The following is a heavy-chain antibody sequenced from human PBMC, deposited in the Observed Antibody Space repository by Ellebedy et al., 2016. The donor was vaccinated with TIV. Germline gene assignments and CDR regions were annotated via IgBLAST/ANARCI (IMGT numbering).Heavy chain of an antibody. J-gene: IGHJ6*02. Sequence: GESLKISCAASGFTFSSYSMNWVRQAPGKGLEWVSSISSSGIYIYYADSVKGRFTISRDNAKNSLYLQMNSLRAEDTAAYYCARRMGRGVKGKFPLDVWGQGTTVIVSS. CDR2: ISSSGIYI. D-gene: IGHD3-10*01. CDR1: GFTFSSYS. CDR3: ARRMGRGVKGKFPLDV. V-gene: IGHV3-21*01.